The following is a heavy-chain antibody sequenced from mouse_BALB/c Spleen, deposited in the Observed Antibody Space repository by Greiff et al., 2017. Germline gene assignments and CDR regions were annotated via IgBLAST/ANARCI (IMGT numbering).Heavy chain of an antibody. CDR3: ASEGGGSFAY. CDR1: GYSITSDYA. J-gene: IGHJ3*01. V-gene: IGHV3-2*02. CDR2: ISYSGST. Sequence: EVQLQQSGPGLVKPSQSLSLTCTVTGYSITSDYAWNWIRQFPGNKLEWMVYISYSGSTSYNPSLKSRISITRDTSKNQFFLQLKSVTTEDTATSDCASEGGGSFAYWGQGTLVTVSA.